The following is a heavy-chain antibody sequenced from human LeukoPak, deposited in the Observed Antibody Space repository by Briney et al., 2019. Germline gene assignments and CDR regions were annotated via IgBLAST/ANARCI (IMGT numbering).Heavy chain of an antibody. D-gene: IGHD2-2*01. CDR1: GYTFTSYY. CDR3: ARDFCSTSCNLGY. Sequence: ASVKVSCKASGYTFTSYYMHWVRQAPGQGLEWMGIINPSGGSTSYAQKFQGRVTITADESTSTAYMGLSSLRSEDTAVYYCARDFCSTSCNLGYWGQGTLVTVSS. CDR2: INPSGGST. J-gene: IGHJ4*02. V-gene: IGHV1-46*01.